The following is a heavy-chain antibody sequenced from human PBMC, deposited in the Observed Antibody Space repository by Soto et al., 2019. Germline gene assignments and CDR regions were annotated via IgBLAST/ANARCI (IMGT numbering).Heavy chain of an antibody. J-gene: IGHJ4*02. CDR2: IIPIFGTA. D-gene: IGHD2-15*01. Sequence: QVPLVQSGAEVKKPGSSVKVSCKASGGTFSSYAISWVRQAPGQGLEWMGGIIPIFGTANYAQKFQGRVTITADESTSTAYMELSSLRSEDTAVYYCARGHCSGGSCYSACDYWGQGTLVTVSS. CDR1: GGTFSSYA. V-gene: IGHV1-69*01. CDR3: ARGHCSGGSCYSACDY.